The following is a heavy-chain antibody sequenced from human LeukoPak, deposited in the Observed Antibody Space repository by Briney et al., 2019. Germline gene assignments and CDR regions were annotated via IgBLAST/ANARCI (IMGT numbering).Heavy chain of an antibody. Sequence: PGGSLRLSCAVFEFMFNKYYMGWVRRAPGKGLEWVASINPDGSANYYMDSVKGRFTISRDNAKSSLYLQMSSLSVEDTAMYYCVRQFPQAAAGAAWYFDLWGRGTLVTVSS. CDR3: VRQFPQAAAGAAWYFDL. V-gene: IGHV3-7*01. J-gene: IGHJ2*01. CDR2: INPDGSAN. CDR1: EFMFNKYY. D-gene: IGHD6-13*01.